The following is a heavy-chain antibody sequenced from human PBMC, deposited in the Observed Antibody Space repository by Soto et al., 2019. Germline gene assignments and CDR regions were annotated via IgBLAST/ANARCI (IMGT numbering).Heavy chain of an antibody. CDR1: GGNIGHYC. J-gene: IGHJ5*02. CDR3: ARIGGSGYPRWFDP. D-gene: IGHD3-3*01. Sequence: SQTLPLPYTVAGGNIGHYCCRCIRQYPGKGLEWIGFIFNSGSTKYDPSLKSRVTISVDMSKNQFSLNLSSVTAADTAVYYCARIGGSGYPRWFDPWGQGTLVTVSS. CDR2: IFNSGST. V-gene: IGHV4-59*08.